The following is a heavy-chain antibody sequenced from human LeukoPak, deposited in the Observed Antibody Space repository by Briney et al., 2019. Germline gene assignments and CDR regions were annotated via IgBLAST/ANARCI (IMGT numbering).Heavy chain of an antibody. D-gene: IGHD3-3*01. V-gene: IGHV4-59*08. CDR1: GGSISSYY. J-gene: IGHJ4*02. Sequence: SETLPLTCTVSGGSISSYYWSWIRQPPGKGLEWIGYIYNSGNTNYNPSLKSRVTISVDTSKNQFSLKLNSVTAADTAVYYCARRSGSGSLDYFDYWGQGTLVTVSS. CDR2: IYNSGNT. CDR3: ARRSGSGSLDYFDY.